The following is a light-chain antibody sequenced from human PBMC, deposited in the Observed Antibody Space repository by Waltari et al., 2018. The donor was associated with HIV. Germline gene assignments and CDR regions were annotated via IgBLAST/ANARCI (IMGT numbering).Light chain of an antibody. J-gene: IGLJ3*02. CDR1: ALPKKH. CDR3: YSTDSSDWV. V-gene: IGLV3-10*01. CDR2: EDS. Sequence: SYELTQPPSVSVSPGQTARTTCPGDALPKKHAYWYQQKSGQAPVLVIYEDSKRPSGIPERFSGSSSGTMATLTISGAQVEDEADYYCYSTDSSDWVFGGGTKLTVL.